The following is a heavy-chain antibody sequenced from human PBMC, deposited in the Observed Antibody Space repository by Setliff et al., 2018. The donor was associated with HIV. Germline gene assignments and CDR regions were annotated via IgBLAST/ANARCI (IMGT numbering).Heavy chain of an antibody. D-gene: IGHD5-18*01. Sequence: PGGSLRLSCAASGFTFSSHTMSWVRQAPGKGLEWVSSLSGHTMTTSYAGSVKGRFTISRDNSKNTLYLQMNSLRAEDTAVYYCAKESPRAGYSVFDYWGQGTLVTVSS. CDR2: LSGHTMTT. J-gene: IGHJ4*02. CDR3: AKESPRAGYSVFDY. V-gene: IGHV3-23*01. CDR1: GFTFSSHT.